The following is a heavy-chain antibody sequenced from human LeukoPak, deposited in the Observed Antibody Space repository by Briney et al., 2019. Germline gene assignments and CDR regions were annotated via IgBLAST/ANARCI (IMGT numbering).Heavy chain of an antibody. CDR1: GGSVSSGSYY. CDR2: IYYSGST. J-gene: IGHJ5*02. V-gene: IGHV4-61*01. CDR3: ARSDYDFWSRFDP. Sequence: SETLSLTCTVSGGSVSSGSYYWSWIRQPPGRGLEWIGYIYYSGSTNYSPSLKSRVTISVGTSNNQFSLKLSSVTAADTAVYYCARSDYDFWSRFDPWGQGTLVTVSS. D-gene: IGHD3-3*01.